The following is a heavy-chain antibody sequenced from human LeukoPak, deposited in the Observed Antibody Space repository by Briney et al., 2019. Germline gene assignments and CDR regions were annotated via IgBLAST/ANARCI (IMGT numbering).Heavy chain of an antibody. D-gene: IGHD4-11*01. CDR2: FYPGDSDT. CDR1: GSIFTSYW. CDR3: ARLDYTLDV. Sequence: GASLQISCKGSGSIFTSYWIGWVRQLPGKGLEWMGIFYPGDSDTRYSPSFQGQVTISADKSISTAYLQWSSLKASDTAMYYCARLDYTLDVWGKGTTVTVSS. J-gene: IGHJ6*04. V-gene: IGHV5-51*01.